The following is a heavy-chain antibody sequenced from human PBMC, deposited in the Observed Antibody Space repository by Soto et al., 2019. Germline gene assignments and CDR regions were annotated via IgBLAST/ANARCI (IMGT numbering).Heavy chain of an antibody. CDR3: ARADYDFWSAPLDY. D-gene: IGHD3-3*01. V-gene: IGHV1-69*01. J-gene: IGHJ4*02. Sequence: QVQLLQSWAEVKKPGSSVKVSCKASGGTFSSYAISWVLQAPGQGLEWMGGIIPIFGTADYAQKFQGRVTITADESTSTAYMELSSLRSEDTAVYYCARADYDFWSAPLDYWGQGTLVTVSS. CDR1: GGTFSSYA. CDR2: IIPIFGTA.